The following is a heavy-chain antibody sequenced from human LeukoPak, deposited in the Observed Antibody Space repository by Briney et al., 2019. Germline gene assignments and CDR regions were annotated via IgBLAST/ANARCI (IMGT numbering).Heavy chain of an antibody. Sequence: SETLSLTCSVSGGSISSSNYYWSWIRQPAGKGLEWIGRTYTSESTNYNPSLKGRVTISVDTSRNQFSLKLSSVTAADTAVYYCARDRYYYDSSGYDPYFDYWGQGTLVTVSS. CDR2: TYTSEST. J-gene: IGHJ4*02. D-gene: IGHD3-22*01. CDR3: ARDRYYYDSSGYDPYFDY. V-gene: IGHV4-61*02. CDR1: GGSISSSNYY.